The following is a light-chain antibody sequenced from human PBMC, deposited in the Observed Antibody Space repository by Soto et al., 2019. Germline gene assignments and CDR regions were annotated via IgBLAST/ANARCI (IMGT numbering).Light chain of an antibody. CDR1: RIFSPN. J-gene: IGKJ3*01. V-gene: IGKV3-20*01. CDR2: GAS. Sequence: EIVLTQSPGTLSLSPGERATLSCGAGRIFSPNLAWYQHKPGQAPRLLFYGASSRATGIPDRFSGSGSGTDFTLTISRLEPEDFAVYFCQQYGSSPPVTFGPGTKVDIK. CDR3: QQYGSSPPVT.